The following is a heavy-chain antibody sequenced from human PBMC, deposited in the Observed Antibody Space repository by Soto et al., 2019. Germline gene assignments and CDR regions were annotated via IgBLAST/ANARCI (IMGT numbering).Heavy chain of an antibody. CDR2: VSGRGDTT. V-gene: IGHV3-23*01. CDR3: AKGENRYDSRGCSDY. D-gene: IGHD3-22*01. Sequence: GGSLRLSCAASGFTFTIYAMNWVRQSPGKGLEWVSVVSGRGDTTYYADSVKGRFTISRDNSKNTLYLQMNSLRVEDTAVYYCAKGENRYDSRGCSDYWGQGTLVTVSS. J-gene: IGHJ4*02. CDR1: GFTFTIYA.